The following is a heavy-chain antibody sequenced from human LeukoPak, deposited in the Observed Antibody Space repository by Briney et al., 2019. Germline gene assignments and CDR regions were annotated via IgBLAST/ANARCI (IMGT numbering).Heavy chain of an antibody. J-gene: IGHJ5*02. CDR1: GFTFSSYA. V-gene: IGHV3-30-3*01. D-gene: IGHD3-22*01. CDR3: ARVITDNWFDP. CDR2: ISYDGSNK. Sequence: GGSLRLSCAASGFTFSSYAMHWVRQAPGKGLEWVAVISYDGSNKYYADSVKGRFTISRDNSKNTLYLQMNSLRAEDTAVYYCARVITDNWFDPWGQGTLVTVSS.